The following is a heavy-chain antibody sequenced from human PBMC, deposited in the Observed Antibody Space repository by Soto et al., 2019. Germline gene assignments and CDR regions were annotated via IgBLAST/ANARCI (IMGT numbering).Heavy chain of an antibody. CDR3: AMTIFGVVRTGNDYYGMDV. J-gene: IGHJ6*02. V-gene: IGHV5-10-1*01. D-gene: IGHD3-3*01. CDR2: IDPSDSYT. Sequence: GESLKISCKGSGYGFTSYWISWVRQMPGKGLEWMGRIDPSDSYTNYSPSFQGHVTISADKSISTAYLQWSSLKASDTAMYYCAMTIFGVVRTGNDYYGMDVWGQGTTVTVSS. CDR1: GYGFTSYW.